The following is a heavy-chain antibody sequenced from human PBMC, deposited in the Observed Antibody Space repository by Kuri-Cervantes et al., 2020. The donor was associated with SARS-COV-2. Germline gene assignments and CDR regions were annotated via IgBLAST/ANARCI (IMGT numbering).Heavy chain of an antibody. Sequence: GESLKISCAASGFTVSSNYMSWVRQAPGKGLEWVSVIYSGGSTYYADSVKGRFTISRDNSKNTPYLQMNSLRAADTAVYYCARGVVVWGQGTLVTVSS. CDR2: IYSGGST. CDR3: ARGVVV. D-gene: IGHD2-21*01. J-gene: IGHJ4*02. CDR1: GFTVSSNY. V-gene: IGHV3-66*01.